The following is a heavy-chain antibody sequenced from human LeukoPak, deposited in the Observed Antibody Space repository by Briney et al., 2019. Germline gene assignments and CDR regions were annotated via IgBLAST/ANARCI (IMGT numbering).Heavy chain of an antibody. Sequence: ASVKVSCKASGGTFSSYAISWVRQAPGQGLEWMGGSIPIFGTANYAQKFQGRVTITADESTSTAYMELSSLRSEDTAVYYCARDLNLVCTNGVCSGYYFDYWGQGTLVTVSS. CDR2: SIPIFGTA. CDR1: GGTFSSYA. V-gene: IGHV1-69*13. D-gene: IGHD2-8*01. CDR3: ARDLNLVCTNGVCSGYYFDY. J-gene: IGHJ4*02.